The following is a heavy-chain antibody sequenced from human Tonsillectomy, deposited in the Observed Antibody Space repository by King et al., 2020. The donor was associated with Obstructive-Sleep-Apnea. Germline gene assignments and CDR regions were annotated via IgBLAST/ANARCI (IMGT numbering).Heavy chain of an antibody. CDR1: GFTFSSYG. CDR2: IWYDGSNK. Sequence: VQLVESGGGVVQPGRSLRLSCAASGFTFSSYGMHWVRQAPGKGLEWGAVIWYDGSNKYYADSVKGRFTISRDNSKNTLYLQMNSLRAEDTAVYYCARERAIAAAGTFFDYWGQGTLVTVSS. V-gene: IGHV3-33*01. CDR3: ARERAIAAAGTFFDY. J-gene: IGHJ4*02. D-gene: IGHD6-13*01.